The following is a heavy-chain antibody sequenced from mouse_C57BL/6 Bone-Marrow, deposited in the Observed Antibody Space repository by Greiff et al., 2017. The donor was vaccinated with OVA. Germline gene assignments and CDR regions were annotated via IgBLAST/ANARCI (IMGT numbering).Heavy chain of an antibody. CDR1: GYTFTSYW. CDR2: INPSNGGT. V-gene: IGHV1-53*01. D-gene: IGHD1-1*01. Sequence: QVQLQQPGTELVKPGASVKLSCKASGYTFTSYWMHWVKQRPGQGLEWLGNINPSNGGTNYNEKFKSKATLTVDKSSSTSYMQLSSLTSEYSAVYSCAREGYYYYCSSYGFAYWGQGTLVTVSA. CDR3: AREGYYYYCSSYGFAY. J-gene: IGHJ3*01.